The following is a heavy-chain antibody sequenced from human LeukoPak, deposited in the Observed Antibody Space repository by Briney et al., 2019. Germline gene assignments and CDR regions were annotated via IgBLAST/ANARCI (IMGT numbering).Heavy chain of an antibody. D-gene: IGHD3-10*01. Sequence: GGSLRLSCAASGFTFSSYAMSWVRQPPGKGLEWVSTISGSGGSTYYADSVKGRFTISRDNSKNTLYLQMNSLRAEDTAVYYCASQIRGAQLYYYYGMDVWGQGTTVTVSS. CDR1: GFTFSSYA. V-gene: IGHV3-23*01. CDR3: ASQIRGAQLYYYYGMDV. J-gene: IGHJ6*02. CDR2: ISGSGGST.